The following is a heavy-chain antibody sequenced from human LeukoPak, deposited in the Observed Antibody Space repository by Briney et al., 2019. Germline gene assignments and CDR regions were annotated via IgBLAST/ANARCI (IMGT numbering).Heavy chain of an antibody. J-gene: IGHJ3*02. CDR2: IKQDGSEK. V-gene: IGHV3-7*01. CDR1: GFTFSSYW. D-gene: IGHD1-26*01. CDR3: ARDEWVSAFDI. Sequence: GGSLRLSCAASGFTFSSYWMSWVCQAPGKGLEWVANIKQDGSEKNYVDSVKGRFTISRDNAKTSLYLQMNSLRAEDTAVYYCARDEWVSAFDIWGQGTMVTVSS.